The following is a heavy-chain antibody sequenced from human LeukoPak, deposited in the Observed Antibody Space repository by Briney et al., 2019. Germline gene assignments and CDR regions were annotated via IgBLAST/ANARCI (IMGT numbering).Heavy chain of an antibody. CDR2: IHHSWST. CDR1: GGSISSSSYY. V-gene: IGHV4-39*07. D-gene: IGHD6-13*01. Sequence: PSGTLSLTCTVSGGSISSSSYYWGWIRQPPGKGLEWIGSIHHSWSTYYNPTLKSRVTVSVDTFKTQIYLTLSSVTDAETAVYYCARDRFGMSATGTDFDYWGQGILVTVSS. CDR3: ARDRFGMSATGTDFDY. J-gene: IGHJ4*02.